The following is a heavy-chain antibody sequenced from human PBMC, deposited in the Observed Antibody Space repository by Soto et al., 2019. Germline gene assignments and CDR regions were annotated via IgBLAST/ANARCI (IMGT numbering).Heavy chain of an antibody. V-gene: IGHV1-69*06. CDR3: ARDPRSRGSGSYYYYYYYGMDV. CDR2: IIPIFGTA. D-gene: IGHD3-10*01. Sequence: AASVKVSCKASGGTFSSYAISWVRQAPGQGLEWMGGIIPIFGTANYAQKFQGRVTITADKSTSTAYMELSSLRSEDTAVYYCARDPRSRGSGSYYYYYYYGMDVWGQGTTVTVSS. J-gene: IGHJ6*02. CDR1: GGTFSSYA.